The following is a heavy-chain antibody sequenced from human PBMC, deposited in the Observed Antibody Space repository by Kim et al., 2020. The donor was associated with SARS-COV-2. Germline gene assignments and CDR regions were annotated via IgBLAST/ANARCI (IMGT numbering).Heavy chain of an antibody. CDR2: SGSL. Sequence: SGSLGYADSVKGRFTISRDNAKNSLYLQMNSLRAEDTALFYCSRGSGSDYWGQGTLVTVSS. V-gene: IGHV3-9*01. D-gene: IGHD3-10*01. J-gene: IGHJ4*02. CDR3: SRGSGSDY.